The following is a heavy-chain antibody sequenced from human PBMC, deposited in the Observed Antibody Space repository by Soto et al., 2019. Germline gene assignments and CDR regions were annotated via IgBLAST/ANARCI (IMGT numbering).Heavy chain of an antibody. J-gene: IGHJ1*01. CDR2: VNHDGSDT. CDR3: AREGLEGGPTKYFNY. Sequence: GGSLRLSCEASGFIFSEFFMHWVRQVPGKGLEWVARVNHDGSDTNYADSVKGRFSISRENVKNTVYLQMNSLRVEDTAVYFCAREGLEGGPTKYFNYGGAGTLVTL. D-gene: IGHD1-26*01. CDR1: GFIFSEFF. V-gene: IGHV3-74*01.